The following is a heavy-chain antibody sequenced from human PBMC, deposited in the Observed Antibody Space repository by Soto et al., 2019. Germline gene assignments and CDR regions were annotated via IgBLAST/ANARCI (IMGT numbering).Heavy chain of an antibody. Sequence: QVQLVQSGAEEKKPGASVKVSCKASGYIFTSYAMHWVRQAPGQRLEWMGWINAGNGNTKYSQKLQGRAPITRDTSASTAYMELSSLRSEDTAVYYCAIGGEPIDFWGQGTLVTFSS. CDR2: INAGNGNT. J-gene: IGHJ4*02. V-gene: IGHV1-3*05. D-gene: IGHD2-21*01. CDR1: GYIFTSYA. CDR3: AIGGEPIDF.